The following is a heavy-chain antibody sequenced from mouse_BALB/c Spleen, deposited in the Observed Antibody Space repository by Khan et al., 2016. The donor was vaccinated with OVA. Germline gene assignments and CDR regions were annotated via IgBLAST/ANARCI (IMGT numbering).Heavy chain of an antibody. J-gene: IGHJ4*01. CDR1: GATFTGYY. CDR3: ARWDYYGQYAMDY. CDR2: IYPGNVNT. D-gene: IGHD1-1*01. Sequence: QVQLQQSGPELVKPGASVRISCKASGATFTGYYVHWVKQRPGQGLEWIGWIYPGNVNTKYNEKFKGKATLTADNSSSTADMQLSSLTSEDSAVYFCARWDYYGQYAMDYGGQGTSVTVSS. V-gene: IGHV1S56*01.